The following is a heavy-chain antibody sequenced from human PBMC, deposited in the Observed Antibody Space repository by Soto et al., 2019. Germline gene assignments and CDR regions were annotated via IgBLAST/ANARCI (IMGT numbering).Heavy chain of an antibody. CDR2: VYYTGIT. CDR3: VSQVPGIANYFDY. V-gene: IGHV4-39*01. Sequence: ETLSLTCPVSGGSFSITTYYWGWIRQPPGKGLEWIGSVYYTGITYYNPSLKSRLTISIDTSMQQFSLKLSSVTAADTAVYYCVSQVPGIANYFDYWGPGALVTVS. J-gene: IGHJ4*02. CDR1: GGSFSITTYY. D-gene: IGHD2-21*01.